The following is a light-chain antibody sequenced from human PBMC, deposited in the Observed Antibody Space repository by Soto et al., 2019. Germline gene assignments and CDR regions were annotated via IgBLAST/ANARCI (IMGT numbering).Light chain of an antibody. CDR1: QSVGST. CDR2: DVS. CDR3: QQYSTWLWT. Sequence: EIVMTQSPGTLSVSPGERATLSCRASQSVGSTLAWYQHKPGQAPRLLIYDVSTRATDIPARFSGSGSGTDFTLSISSLQSEDLAIYYCQQYSTWLWTFGQGTKVEIK. V-gene: IGKV3-15*01. J-gene: IGKJ1*01.